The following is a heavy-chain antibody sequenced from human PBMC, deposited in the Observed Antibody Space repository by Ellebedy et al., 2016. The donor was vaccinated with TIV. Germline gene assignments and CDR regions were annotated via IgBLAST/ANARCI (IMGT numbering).Heavy chain of an antibody. Sequence: GESLKISXAASGFTFSSYAMSWVRQAPGKGLEWVSAISGSGGSTYYADSVKGRFTISRDNSKNTLYLQMNSLRAEDTAVYYCAKQRSSTSREDYFDYWGQGTLVTVSS. CDR2: ISGSGGST. CDR3: AKQRSSTSREDYFDY. V-gene: IGHV3-23*01. J-gene: IGHJ4*02. D-gene: IGHD2-2*01. CDR1: GFTFSSYA.